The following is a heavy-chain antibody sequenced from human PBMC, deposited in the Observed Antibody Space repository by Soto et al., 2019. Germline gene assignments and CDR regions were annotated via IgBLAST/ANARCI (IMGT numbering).Heavy chain of an antibody. CDR3: ARHASFYCSSTSCYSYFGY. CDR1: GGSISSSSYY. CDR2: IYYSGST. V-gene: IGHV4-39*01. D-gene: IGHD2-2*01. Sequence: SETLSLTCTVSGGSISSSSYYWGWIRQPPGKGLEWIGSIYYSGSTYYNPSLKSRVTISVDTSKNQFSLKLSSVTAADTAVYYCARHASFYCSSTSCYSYFGYWGQGTLVTVSS. J-gene: IGHJ4*02.